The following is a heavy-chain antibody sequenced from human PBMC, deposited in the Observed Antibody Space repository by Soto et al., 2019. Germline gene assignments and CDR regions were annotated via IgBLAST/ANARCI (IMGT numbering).Heavy chain of an antibody. CDR2: ISHSGSR. J-gene: IGHJ4*02. V-gene: IGHV4-34*01. Sequence: SETLSLTCVVSGGSFSGYFWTWIRQSPGRGLEWIGEISHSGSRNYNPAFQSRVIISVDSSKNHVSLKLSSVTAADTAFYYCARDSYDSSGYFSYYFDYWGQGTLVTVSS. CDR3: ARDSYDSSGYFSYYFDY. D-gene: IGHD3-22*01. CDR1: GGSFSGYF.